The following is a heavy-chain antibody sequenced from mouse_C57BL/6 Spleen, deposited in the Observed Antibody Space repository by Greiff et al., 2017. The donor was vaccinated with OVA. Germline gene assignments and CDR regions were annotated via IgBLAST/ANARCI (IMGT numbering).Heavy chain of an antibody. CDR1: GYTFTDYE. J-gene: IGHJ3*01. Sequence: VQLVESGAELVRPGASVTLSCKASGYTFTDYEMHWVKQTPVHGLEWIGAIDPETGGTAYNQKFKGKAILTADKSSSTAYMELRSLTSEDSAVYYCTRESGTSFAYWGQGTLVTVSA. D-gene: IGHD4-1*01. CDR3: TRESGTSFAY. V-gene: IGHV1-15*01. CDR2: IDPETGGT.